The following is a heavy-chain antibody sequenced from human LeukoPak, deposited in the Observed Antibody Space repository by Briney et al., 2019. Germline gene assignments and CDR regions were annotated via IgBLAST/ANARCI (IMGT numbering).Heavy chain of an antibody. D-gene: IGHD6-19*01. V-gene: IGHV4-39*07. Sequence: PSETLSLTCTVSGGSISSSSYYWGWIRQPPGKGLEWIGSIYYSGSTYYNPSLKSRVTISVDKSKNQFSLKLSSVTAADTAVYYCARDPSHHSGAFDAWGQGTMVTVSS. CDR1: GGSISSSSYY. CDR2: IYYSGST. J-gene: IGHJ3*01. CDR3: ARDPSHHSGAFDA.